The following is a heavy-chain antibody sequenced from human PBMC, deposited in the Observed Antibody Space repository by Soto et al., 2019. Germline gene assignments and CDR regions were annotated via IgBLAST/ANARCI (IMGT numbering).Heavy chain of an antibody. CDR3: ARDREGIAARQHYYYGMDV. D-gene: IGHD6-6*01. Sequence: ASVKVTCKASGYTFTSNGSRWVRQAPGQGLEWMGWISAYNGNTNYAQKLQGRVTMTTDTSTSTAYMELRSLRSDDTAVYYCARDREGIAARQHYYYGMDVWGQGTTVTVSS. CDR2: ISAYNGNT. J-gene: IGHJ6*02. CDR1: GYTFTSNG. V-gene: IGHV1-18*01.